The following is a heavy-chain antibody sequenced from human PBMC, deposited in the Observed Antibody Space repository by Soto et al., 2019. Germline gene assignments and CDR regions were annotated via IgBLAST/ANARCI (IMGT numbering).Heavy chain of an antibody. V-gene: IGHV4-30-2*01. CDR3: ARVAGSGWYDA. CDR2: AYPRGST. Sequence: HSETLSLACPVSGWYIVSGCYAWSWIRQPPGNGLEWIGTAYPRGSTYYDPSPKSRVTISLDLSKNQFSLNLNSVTAADTAVYYCARVAGSGWYDAWGQGTLVTVYS. D-gene: IGHD6-19*01. J-gene: IGHJ4*02. CDR1: GWYIVSGCYA.